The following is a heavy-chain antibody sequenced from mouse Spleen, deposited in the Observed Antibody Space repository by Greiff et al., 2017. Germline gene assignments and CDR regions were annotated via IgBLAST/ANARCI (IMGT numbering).Heavy chain of an antibody. V-gene: IGHV1-42*01. Sequence: EVQLQQSGPELVKPGASVKISCKASGYSFTGYYMNWVKQSPEKSLEWIGEINPSTGGTTYNQKFKAKATLTVDKSSSTAYMQLKSLTSEDSAVYYCARYLLYGSSPYYAMDYWGQGTSVTVSS. CDR1: GYSFTGYY. J-gene: IGHJ4*01. CDR2: INPSTGGT. D-gene: IGHD1-1*01. CDR3: ARYLLYGSSPYYAMDY.